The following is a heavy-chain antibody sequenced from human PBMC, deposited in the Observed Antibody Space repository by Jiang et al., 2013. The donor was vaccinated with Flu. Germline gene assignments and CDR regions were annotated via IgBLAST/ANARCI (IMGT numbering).Heavy chain of an antibody. J-gene: IGHJ6*02. V-gene: IGHV1-18*01. CDR1: GYTFSSFG. CDR2: ISTYNGNT. Sequence: QSGAEVKKPGASVKVSCEASGYTFSSFGLTWVRQAPGQGLEWMGWISTYNGNTRYAQNLQGRVTMTTDTSTSTVYMELRSLRSDDTAVYYCARDSRAGSTGYYYYYGMDVWGQGTTVTVSS. D-gene: IGHD1-7*01. CDR3: ARDSRAGSTGYYYYYGMDV.